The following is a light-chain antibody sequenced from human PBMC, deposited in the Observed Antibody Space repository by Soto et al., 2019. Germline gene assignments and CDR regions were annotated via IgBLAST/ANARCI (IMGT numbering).Light chain of an antibody. CDR1: ISDVGSFNH. CDR2: DVT. Sequence: QSALTQPPSASGSPGQSVTISCTGTISDVGSFNHVSWYQQHPGKAPKLMIYDVTQRPSGVPDRFSGSKSSNTASLTVASLQAEDEAEYYCSAYGGSNILVFGTGTKVTVL. V-gene: IGLV2-8*01. CDR3: SAYGGSNILV. J-gene: IGLJ1*01.